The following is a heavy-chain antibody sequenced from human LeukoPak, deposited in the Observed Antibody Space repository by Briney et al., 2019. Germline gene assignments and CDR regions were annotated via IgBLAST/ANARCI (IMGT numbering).Heavy chain of an antibody. J-gene: IGHJ4*02. CDR3: ARARRYYGSGSYYKRSPTFDY. D-gene: IGHD3-10*01. Sequence: PSETLSLTCTVSGGSISSYYWSWIRQPPGKGLEWIGYIYYSGSTNYNPSLKSRVTISVDTSKNQFSLKLGSVTAADTAVYYCARARRYYGSGSYYKRSPTFDYWGQGTLVTVSS. V-gene: IGHV4-59*12. CDR2: IYYSGST. CDR1: GGSISSYY.